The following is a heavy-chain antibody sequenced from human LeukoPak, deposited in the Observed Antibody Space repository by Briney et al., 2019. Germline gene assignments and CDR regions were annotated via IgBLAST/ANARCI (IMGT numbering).Heavy chain of an antibody. CDR3: ARARYDSGKIDY. CDR2: IHKSGST. V-gene: IGHV4-4*07. Sequence: PSETLSLTCTVSGDFVTTDNWSWIRQPAGKGLEWIGRIHKSGSTDYNPSLKSRVIMSADTSKNQFSLKLSSVTAADTAVYYCARARYDSGKIDYWGQGTLVTVSS. CDR1: GDFVTTDN. J-gene: IGHJ4*02. D-gene: IGHD3-10*01.